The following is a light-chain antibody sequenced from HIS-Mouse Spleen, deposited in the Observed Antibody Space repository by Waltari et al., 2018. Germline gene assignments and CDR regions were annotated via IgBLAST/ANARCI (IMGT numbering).Light chain of an antibody. CDR3: QVWDSSSDHVV. CDR2: DDS. V-gene: IGLV3-21*03. J-gene: IGLJ2*01. CDR1: HLWMGR. Sequence: QPPLVSVAPGKTARVYRGGKHLWMGRLHWYQQKPGQAPVLVVYDDSDRPSGIPERFSGSNSGNTATLTISRVEAGDEADYYCQVWDSSSDHVVFGGGTKLTVL.